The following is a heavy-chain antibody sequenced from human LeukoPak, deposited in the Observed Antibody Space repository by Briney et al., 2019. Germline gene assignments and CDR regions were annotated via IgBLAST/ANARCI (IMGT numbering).Heavy chain of an antibody. CDR1: RFTFSSYE. J-gene: IGHJ4*02. CDR3: ARGKWLPPYSFDY. CDR2: ISSSGSTI. V-gene: IGHV3-48*03. D-gene: IGHD6-19*01. Sequence: PGGSLRLSCAASRFTFSSYEMNWVRRAPGKGLEWVSYISSSGSTIYYADSVKGRFTISRDNAKNSMYLQMNSLRAEDTAVYYCARGKWLPPYSFDYWGQGTLVTVSS.